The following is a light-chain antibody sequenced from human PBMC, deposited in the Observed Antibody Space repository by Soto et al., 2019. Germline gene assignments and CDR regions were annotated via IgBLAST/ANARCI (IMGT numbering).Light chain of an antibody. J-gene: IGKJ1*01. CDR3: QQYGGSPRT. V-gene: IGKV3-20*01. Sequence: EIVFTPSPGTLSLSPVERATLSCMASPSVTKPLAWDEQKPGQAPRLLIYGASGRATGITDRFSGSGSGTDFTLNIRRLEPEDFAVYYCQQYGGSPRTFGQGTKVDIK. CDR1: PSVTKP. CDR2: GAS.